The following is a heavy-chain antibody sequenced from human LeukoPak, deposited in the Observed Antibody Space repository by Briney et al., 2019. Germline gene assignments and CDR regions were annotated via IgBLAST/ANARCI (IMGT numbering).Heavy chain of an antibody. CDR1: GYTLTELS. CDR3: ARDVGRYDSSGYYFEGFDY. D-gene: IGHD3-22*01. CDR2: FDPEDGET. Sequence: ASVKVSCKVSGYTLTELSMHWVRQAPGKGLEWMGGFDPEDGETIYAQKFQGRVTMTTDTSTSTAYMELRSLRSDDTAVYYCARDVGRYDSSGYYFEGFDYWGQGTLVTVSS. V-gene: IGHV1-24*01. J-gene: IGHJ4*02.